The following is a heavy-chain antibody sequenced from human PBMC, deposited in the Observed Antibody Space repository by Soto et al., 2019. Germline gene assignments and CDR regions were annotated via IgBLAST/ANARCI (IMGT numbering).Heavy chain of an antibody. CDR1: GGSISSGGYY. Sequence: LSLTCTVSGGSISSGGYYWSWIRQHPGKGLEWIGYIYYSGSTYYNPSLKSRVTISVDTSKNQFSLKLSSVTAADTAVYYCAREGVGYCSSTSCHYYYYGMDVWGQGTTVTVSS. CDR2: IYYSGST. CDR3: AREGVGYCSSTSCHYYYYGMDV. J-gene: IGHJ6*02. V-gene: IGHV4-31*03. D-gene: IGHD2-2*01.